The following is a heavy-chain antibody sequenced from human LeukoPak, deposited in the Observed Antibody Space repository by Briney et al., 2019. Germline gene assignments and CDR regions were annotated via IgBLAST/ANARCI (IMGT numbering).Heavy chain of an antibody. CDR1: VGTFSSYA. CDR3: ARGYCSSTSCYPTVGWFDP. CDR2: IIPIFGTA. Sequence: SVKVSXKASVGTFSSYAISWVRQAPGQGLEWMGGIIPIFGTANYAQKFQGRVTITADESTSTAYMELSSLRSEDTAVYYCARGYCSSTSCYPTVGWFDPWGQGTLVTVSS. J-gene: IGHJ5*02. V-gene: IGHV1-69*01. D-gene: IGHD2-2*01.